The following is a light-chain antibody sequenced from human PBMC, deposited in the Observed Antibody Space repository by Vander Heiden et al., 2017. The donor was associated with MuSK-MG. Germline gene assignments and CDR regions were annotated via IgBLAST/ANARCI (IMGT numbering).Light chain of an antibody. V-gene: IGLV1-47*03. CDR2: RNN. CDR1: SSNIGSNY. J-gene: IGLJ3*02. Sequence: QSVLTQPPSASGTPGPRVTISCSGSSSNIGSNYVYWYQQLPGTAPKLLIYRNNQRPSGVPDRFSGSKSGTSASLAISGLWSEDEADYYCAAWDDSLSGRVFGGGTKLTVL. CDR3: AAWDDSLSGRV.